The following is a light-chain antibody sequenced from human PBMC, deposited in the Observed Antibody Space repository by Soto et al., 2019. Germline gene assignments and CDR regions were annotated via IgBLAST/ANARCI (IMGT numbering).Light chain of an antibody. CDR3: QQYHEWPLT. CDR1: QSVSSSY. V-gene: IGKV3-20*01. J-gene: IGKJ4*02. Sequence: EKVLPQLPGTRFLSPGERATFSSRASQSVSSSYLAWYQQKPGRAPRLLMYGASNRVTGVPARFSGSGSGTEFTLTISSLQSEDFAVYYCQQYHEWPLTFGRGTKVDIK. CDR2: GAS.